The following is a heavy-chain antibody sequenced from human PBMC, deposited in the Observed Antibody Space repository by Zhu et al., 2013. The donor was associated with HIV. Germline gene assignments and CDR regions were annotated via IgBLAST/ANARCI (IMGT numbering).Heavy chain of an antibody. CDR2: INPNGGGT. J-gene: IGHJ4*02. CDR1: GYTFSDYH. D-gene: IGHD5-18*01. CDR3: ARGGTRGYSYGLNS. V-gene: IGHV1-2*02. Sequence: QVQLVQSGAEVKKPGASVKVSCKASGYTFSDYHMHWVRQAPGQGLEWMGWINPNGGGTKYAQKFQGRVTMTRDTSISTAYMELSRLRSDDTASYFCARGGTRGYSYGLNSWGQGTLVTVSS.